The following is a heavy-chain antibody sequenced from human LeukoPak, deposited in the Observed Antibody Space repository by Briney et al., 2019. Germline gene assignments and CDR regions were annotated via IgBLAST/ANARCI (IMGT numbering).Heavy chain of an antibody. CDR1: GGSISSYY. CDR3: ASGDANTAAAFDI. V-gene: IGHV4-4*07. D-gene: IGHD4-17*01. Sequence: TSETLSLTCTASGGSISSYYWSWIRQPAGKGLEWIGRIYTSGSTKCNPSLESRVTMSVGTSKNQVSLRLSSVTAADTAVYYCASGDANTAAAFDIWGQGTMVTVSS. CDR2: IYTSGST. J-gene: IGHJ3*02.